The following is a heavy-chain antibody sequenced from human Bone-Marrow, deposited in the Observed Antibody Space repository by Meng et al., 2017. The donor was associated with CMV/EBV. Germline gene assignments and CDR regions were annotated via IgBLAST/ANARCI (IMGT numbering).Heavy chain of an antibody. J-gene: IGHJ4*02. D-gene: IGHD2-2*01. CDR2: ISGSGGST. Sequence: FTFSSYAMSWVRQAPGKGLEWVSAISGSGGSTYYADSVKGRFTISRDNSKNTLYLQMNSLRAEDTAVYYCARSGLGYCSSTSCLFIGYWGQGTLVTVSS. V-gene: IGHV3-23*01. CDR3: ARSGLGYCSSTSCLFIGY. CDR1: FTFSSYA.